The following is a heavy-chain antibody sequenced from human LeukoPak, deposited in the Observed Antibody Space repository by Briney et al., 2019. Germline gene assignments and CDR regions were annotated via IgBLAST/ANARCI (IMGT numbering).Heavy chain of an antibody. CDR1: GGSISSGGYY. D-gene: IGHD3-3*01. J-gene: IGHJ4*01. CDR2: MSQSGST. Sequence: SETLSLTCTVSGGSISSGGYYWTWIRQPPGKGLGWIGYMSQSGSTYYNPSLKSRVTISVDTSKSQFSLKLTSVTAADTAVYYCARDWSGPYYFDYWGQGTLVTVSS. V-gene: IGHV4-31*03. CDR3: ARDWSGPYYFDY.